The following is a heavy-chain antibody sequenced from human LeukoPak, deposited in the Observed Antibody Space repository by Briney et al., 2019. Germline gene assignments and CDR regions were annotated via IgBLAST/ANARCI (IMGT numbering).Heavy chain of an antibody. CDR2: INSDGSST. Sequence: GGSLRLSCAACGFTLSSYWMHWVRQAPGKGLVWVSHINSDGSSTNYADSVKGRFTISRDNPKNTLYLQMNSLSDEDTAVYYCARGGTFYFQHGGRGTLVSVS. J-gene: IGHJ1*01. D-gene: IGHD2/OR15-2a*01. CDR3: ARGGTFYFQH. CDR1: GFTLSSYW. V-gene: IGHV3-74*01.